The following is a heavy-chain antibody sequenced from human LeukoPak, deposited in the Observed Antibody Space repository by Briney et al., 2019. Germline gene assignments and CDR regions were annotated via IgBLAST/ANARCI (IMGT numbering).Heavy chain of an antibody. D-gene: IGHD5-12*01. CDR3: TRGYGGYAA. CDR1: GFTFSGSA. V-gene: IGHV3-73*01. J-gene: IGHJ5*02. Sequence: PGGSLRFSCEASGFTFSGSAMHWFRKASGKGLEWVGRIRSKANSYATAYAASVKGRFTISRDDSKNTAYLQMNSLKTEDTAVYYCTRGYGGYAAWGQGTLVTVSS. CDR2: IRSKANSYAT.